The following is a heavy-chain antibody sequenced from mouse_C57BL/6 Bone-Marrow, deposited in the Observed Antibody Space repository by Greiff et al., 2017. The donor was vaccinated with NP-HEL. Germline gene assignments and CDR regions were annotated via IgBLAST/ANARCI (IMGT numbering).Heavy chain of an antibody. CDR2: IYPGDGDT. J-gene: IGHJ1*03. CDR3: ARRGGLRLYFDV. V-gene: IGHV1-80*01. CDR1: GYAFSSYW. Sequence: QVQLQQSGAELVKPGASVKISCKASGYAFSSYWMNWVKQRPGKGLEWIGQIYPGDGDTNYNGKFKGKATLTADKSSSTAYMQLSSLTSEDSAVYFCARRGGLRLYFDVWGTGTTVTVSS. D-gene: IGHD2-12*01.